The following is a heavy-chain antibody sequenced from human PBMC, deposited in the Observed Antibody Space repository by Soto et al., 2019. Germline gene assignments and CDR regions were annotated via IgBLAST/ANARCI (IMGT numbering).Heavy chain of an antibody. J-gene: IGHJ6*02. CDR3: ARGRIPYFAPVRDYYGMDV. CDR2: INHSGST. V-gene: IGHV4-34*01. Sequence: SETLSLTCAVYGGSFSGYYWSWIRQPPGKGLEWIGEINHSGSTNYNPSLKSRVTISVDTSKNQFSLKPSSVTAAETAVSYFARGRIPYFAPVRDYYGMDVWGQGTTVTVSS. CDR1: GGSFSGYY. D-gene: IGHD3-9*01.